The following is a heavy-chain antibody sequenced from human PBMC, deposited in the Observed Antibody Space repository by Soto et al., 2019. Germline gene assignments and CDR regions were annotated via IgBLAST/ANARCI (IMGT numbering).Heavy chain of an antibody. J-gene: IGHJ2*01. D-gene: IGHD3-3*01. CDR2: IIPIFGTA. V-gene: IGHV1-69*01. CDR3: AREGVAIFGVVITRYFDL. CDR1: GGTFSSYA. Sequence: QVQLVQSGAEVKKPGSSVKVSCKASGGTFSSYAISWVRQAPGQGLEWMGGIIPIFGTANYVQKFQGRVTITADESTSTAYMELSSLRSEDTAVYYCAREGVAIFGVVITRYFDLWGRGTLVTVSS.